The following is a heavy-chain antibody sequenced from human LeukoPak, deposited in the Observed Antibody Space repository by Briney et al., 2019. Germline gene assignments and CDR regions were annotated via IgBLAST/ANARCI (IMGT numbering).Heavy chain of an antibody. CDR1: GGSISSYY. J-gene: IGHJ2*01. CDR3: ARGGVVTAMGTRYWYFDL. CDR2: IYYSGST. V-gene: IGHV4-59*01. D-gene: IGHD2-21*02. Sequence: KPSETLSLTCTVSGGSISSYYWSWIRQPPGKGLEWIGYIYYSGSTNYNPSLKSRVTISVDTSKNQFSLKLSSVTAADTAVYYCARGGVVTAMGTRYWYFDLWGRGTLVTVSP.